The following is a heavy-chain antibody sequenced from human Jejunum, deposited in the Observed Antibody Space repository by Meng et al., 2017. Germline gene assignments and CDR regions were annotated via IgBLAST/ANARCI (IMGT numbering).Heavy chain of an antibody. CDR3: ARDLRGDSFGYDY. J-gene: IGHJ4*02. Sequence: TLSLTCTVSGGSMSRAYYYWSGIRQPAGKGLEWIGRISTSGSTNYNPSLKSRVTISVDTSKNQFSLKLSSVTAADTAVYYCARDLRGDSFGYDYWGQGTLVTVSS. D-gene: IGHD5-18*01. V-gene: IGHV4-61*02. CDR1: GGSMSRAYYY. CDR2: ISTSGST.